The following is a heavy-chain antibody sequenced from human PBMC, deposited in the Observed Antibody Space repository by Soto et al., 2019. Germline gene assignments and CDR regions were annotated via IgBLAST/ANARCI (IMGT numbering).Heavy chain of an antibody. CDR2: TCFSTKWYY. CDR3: ARGGQYSGRIFDY. J-gene: IGHJ4*01. CDR1: GDSVSSTSAC. V-gene: IGHV6-1*01. D-gene: IGHD1-26*01. Sequence: SQTLSLTSAITGDSVSSTSACWSWVRQSPSRGIAWLGRTCFSTKWYYEYPVSVKARNPMNHDTSKKQYAVQLNSVTPEDTAVYFCARGGQYSGRIFDYWSQGSLVT.